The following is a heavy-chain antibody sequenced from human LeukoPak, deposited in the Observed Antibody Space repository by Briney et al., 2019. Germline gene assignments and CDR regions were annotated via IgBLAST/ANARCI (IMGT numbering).Heavy chain of an antibody. D-gene: IGHD3-16*01. CDR3: ARGGGLDV. Sequence: PGGSLRLSCAASGFTFSSYWMNWARQAPGKGLEWVASINHNGNANYYMDSVKGRFTISRDNAKNSLYLQMSNLRAEDTAVYFCARGGGLDVWGQGATVTVSS. J-gene: IGHJ6*02. CDR1: GFTFSSYW. V-gene: IGHV3-7*03. CDR2: INHNGNAN.